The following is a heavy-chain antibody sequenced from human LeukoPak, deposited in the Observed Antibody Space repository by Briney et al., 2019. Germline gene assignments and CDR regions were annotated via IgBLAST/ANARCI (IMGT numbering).Heavy chain of an antibody. V-gene: IGHV4-39*01. J-gene: IGHJ4*02. D-gene: IGHD6-6*01. CDR2: IYYRGTT. CDR1: GGSVSTSSYS. Sequence: SETLSLTCSVSGGSVSTSSYSWGWIRQPPGEGLVWIGSIYYRGTTYYNPSLESRVTMFVDTSKNQFSLRLSSVTAADTAFYYCARLQYSSSSIDSWGRGTLVTVSS. CDR3: ARLQYSSSSIDS.